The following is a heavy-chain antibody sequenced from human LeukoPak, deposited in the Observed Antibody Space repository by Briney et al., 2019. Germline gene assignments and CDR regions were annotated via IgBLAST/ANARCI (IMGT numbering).Heavy chain of an antibody. CDR2: IGTASDT. CDR3: ARGPPRGKYYYMDV. CDR1: GFTFSSFD. V-gene: IGHV3-13*01. D-gene: IGHD1-1*01. Sequence: GGSLRLSCAASGFTFSSFDMHWVRQPTGQGLEWVSTIGTASDTYYPGSVEGRFTLSRDNAKSSLYLQMNSLTAGDTAVYYCARGPPRGKYYYMDVWGKGTTVTVSS. J-gene: IGHJ6*03.